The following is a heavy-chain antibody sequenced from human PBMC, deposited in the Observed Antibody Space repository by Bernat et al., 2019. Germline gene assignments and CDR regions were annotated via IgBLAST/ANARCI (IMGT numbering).Heavy chain of an antibody. Sequence: QVQLQQWGAGLLKPSETLSLTCTMSGASISSSYWTWIRQSPGNGLEWIGYIYHSGNTDYNPSLKSRVTMSVDTSKNQFSLKLSSVTAADTAVYYCARDRGSHFDSWGQGTLVTVSS. D-gene: IGHD3-10*01. V-gene: IGHV4-59*01. J-gene: IGHJ4*02. CDR3: ARDRGSHFDS. CDR2: IYHSGNT. CDR1: GASISSSY.